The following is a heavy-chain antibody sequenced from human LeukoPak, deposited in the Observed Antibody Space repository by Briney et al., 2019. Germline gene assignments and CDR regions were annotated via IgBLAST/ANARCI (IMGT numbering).Heavy chain of an antibody. CDR1: GFTFSSYA. D-gene: IGHD6-19*01. V-gene: IGHV3-23*01. CDR2: ISGSGGST. J-gene: IGHJ4*02. CDR3: AKQDIRSSAWYD. Sequence: PGGSLRLSCAASGFTFSSYAMTWVRQAPGKGLEWVSIISGSGGSTSYADSVKGRFTISRDNSKNTLYLQMNSLRAEDTAVYYCAKQDIRSSAWYDWGQGTLVTVSS.